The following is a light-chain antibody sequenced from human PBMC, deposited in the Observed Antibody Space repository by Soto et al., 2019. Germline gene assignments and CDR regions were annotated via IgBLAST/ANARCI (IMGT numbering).Light chain of an antibody. CDR3: SSYAGSSTV. J-gene: IGLJ1*01. V-gene: IGLV2-14*01. CDR2: DVS. Sequence: QSARAQAVSVSGSPLDSVTIFCTGTNSDVGGYNYAAWYQQHAGKAPKLMMYDVSNRPSGVSNRFSGSKSGNTASLTISGLQAEDEADYYCSSYAGSSTVFGTGTKVTVL. CDR1: NSDVGGYNY.